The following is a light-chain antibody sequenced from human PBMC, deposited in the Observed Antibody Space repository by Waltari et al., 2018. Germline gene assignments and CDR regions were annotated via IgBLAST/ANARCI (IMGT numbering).Light chain of an antibody. V-gene: IGLV3-21*04. CDR3: QVWHAAIDPGV. Sequence: SYVLTQPPPVSVAPGETARGTCGGDNLGRYSVHWYQQKPGQAPVLVIRYCTDRPSGIPERFSGSNSANTATLTISRVEAGDGANYYCQVWHAAIDPGVFGTGTEVTV. CDR1: NLGRYS. J-gene: IGLJ1*01. CDR2: YCT.